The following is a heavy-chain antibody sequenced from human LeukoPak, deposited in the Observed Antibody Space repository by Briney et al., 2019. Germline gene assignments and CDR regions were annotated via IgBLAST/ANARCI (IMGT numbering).Heavy chain of an antibody. D-gene: IGHD3-10*01. V-gene: IGHV1-24*01. Sequence: ASVKVSCKASGYTFTGYYMHWVRQAPGKGLEWMGGFDPEDGETIYAQKFQGRVTMTEDTSTDTAYMELSSLRSEDTAVYYCATLGITMVRGVIKWFDPWGQGTLVTVSS. CDR2: FDPEDGET. CDR1: GYTFTGYY. CDR3: ATLGITMVRGVIKWFDP. J-gene: IGHJ5*02.